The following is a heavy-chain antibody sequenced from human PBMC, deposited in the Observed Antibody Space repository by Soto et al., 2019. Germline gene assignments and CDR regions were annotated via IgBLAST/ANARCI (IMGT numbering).Heavy chain of an antibody. Sequence: QDQLVQSGAEVKKPGSSVKVSCKASGGTFSSYTINWVRQAPGQGLEWMGRIIPILGIVNYAQRFQGRVTITADKSTGTAYMQLSSLTSEDTAVYYCSTSPPVRDILTGYGLDIWGLGTLITVSS. D-gene: IGHD3-9*01. CDR2: IIPILGIV. V-gene: IGHV1-69*02. CDR1: GGTFSSYT. CDR3: STSPPVRDILTGYGLDI. J-gene: IGHJ4*02.